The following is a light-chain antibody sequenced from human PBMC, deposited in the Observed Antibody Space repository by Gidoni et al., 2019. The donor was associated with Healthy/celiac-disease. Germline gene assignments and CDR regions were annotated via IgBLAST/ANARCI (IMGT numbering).Light chain of an antibody. V-gene: IGKV1-39*01. CDR2: AAS. J-gene: IGKJ1*01. CDR3: QQSYSTPVT. Sequence: DVQMTQSPSSLSASVGDRVTITCRESQSISSSLNWYQQKPGTAPKLLIYAASSLQRGVPSRFSGSGSGTDFTLTISSLQPEDFATYYCQQSYSTPVTFGQGTKVEIK. CDR1: QSISSS.